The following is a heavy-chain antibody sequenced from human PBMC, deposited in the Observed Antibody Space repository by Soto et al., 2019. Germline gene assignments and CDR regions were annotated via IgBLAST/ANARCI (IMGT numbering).Heavy chain of an antibody. CDR2: IYWDDDK. V-gene: IGHV2-5*02. CDR3: AHVVGGYCIGGSCNGFGYWYFDL. D-gene: IGHD2-15*01. CDR1: GFSLSTRGVG. J-gene: IGHJ2*01. Sequence: QITLKESGPTLVKPTPTLTLTCTFYGFSLSTRGVGVGWIRQPPGKALEWLALIYWDDDKRYSQSLKCRLTITKDTSKNQVVLTKTNMDPVDTATYYCAHVVGGYCIGGSCNGFGYWYFDLWGRGTLVTVSS.